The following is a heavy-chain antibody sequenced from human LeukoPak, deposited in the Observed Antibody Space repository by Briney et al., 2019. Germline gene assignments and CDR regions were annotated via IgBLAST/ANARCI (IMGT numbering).Heavy chain of an antibody. CDR2: IYHSGST. J-gene: IGHJ4*02. Sequence: PSQTLSLTCTVSGGSISSGGYYWSWIRQPPGKGLEWIGYIYHSGSTYYNPSLKSRVSISVDKSKNQFSLKLNSCASVWAAAGPFEYWGQGTLVTVSS. CDR3: EY. CDR1: GGSISSGGYY. D-gene: IGHD6-13*01. V-gene: IGHV4-30-2*01.